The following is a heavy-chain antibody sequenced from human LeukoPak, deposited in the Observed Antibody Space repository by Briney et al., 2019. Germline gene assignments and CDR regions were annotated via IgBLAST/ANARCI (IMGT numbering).Heavy chain of an antibody. Sequence: GASVKVSCKASGYTFTGYYMHWVRQAPGQGLEWMGWISAYNGNTNYAQKLQGRVTMTTDTSTSTAYMELRSLRSDDTAVYYCARWPKGKGIDYWGQGTLVTVSS. CDR2: ISAYNGNT. CDR3: ARWPKGKGIDY. D-gene: IGHD6-13*01. J-gene: IGHJ4*02. CDR1: GYTFTGYY. V-gene: IGHV1-18*04.